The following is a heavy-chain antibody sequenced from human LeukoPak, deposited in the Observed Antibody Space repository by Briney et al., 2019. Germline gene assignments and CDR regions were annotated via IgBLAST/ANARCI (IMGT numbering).Heavy chain of an antibody. CDR2: IIPIFGTA. J-gene: IGHJ4*02. CDR3: AREGAYGSGSYVDY. V-gene: IGHV1-69*13. Sequence: GASVKVSCKASGGTFSSYAMSWVRQAPGQGLEWMGGIIPIFGTANYAQKFQGRVTITADESTSTAYMELSSLRSEDTAVYYCAREGAYGSGSYVDYWGQGTLVTVSS. CDR1: GGTFSSYA. D-gene: IGHD3-10*01.